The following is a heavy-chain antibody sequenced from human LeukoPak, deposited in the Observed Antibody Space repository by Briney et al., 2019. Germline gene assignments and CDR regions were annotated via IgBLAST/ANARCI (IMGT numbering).Heavy chain of an antibody. D-gene: IGHD6-19*01. CDR2: IYYSGST. CDR1: GGSXSSSSYY. Sequence: TLSLTCTVSGGSXSSSSYYWGWIRQPPGKGLEWIGSIYYSGSTYYNPSLKSRVTISVDTSKNQFSLKLSSVTAVDTAVYYCARQPLYSSGPNDAFDIWGQGTMVTVSS. CDR3: ARQPLYSSGPNDAFDI. V-gene: IGHV4-39*01. J-gene: IGHJ3*02.